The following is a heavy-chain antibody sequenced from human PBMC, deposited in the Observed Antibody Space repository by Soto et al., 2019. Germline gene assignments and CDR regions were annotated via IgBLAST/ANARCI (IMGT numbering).Heavy chain of an antibody. D-gene: IGHD3-22*01. V-gene: IGHV3-30-3*01. CDR1: VFTFSSYA. CDR2: ISYDGSNK. J-gene: IGHJ4*02. CDR3: ARSLHYYDNRTFDY. Sequence: PWWSLRLSCTASVFTFSSYAMHWFRQAPGKGLEWVAVISYDGSNKYYADSVKGRFTISRDNSKNTLYLQMNSLRAEDTAVYYCARSLHYYDNRTFDYWGQGTLVTVSS.